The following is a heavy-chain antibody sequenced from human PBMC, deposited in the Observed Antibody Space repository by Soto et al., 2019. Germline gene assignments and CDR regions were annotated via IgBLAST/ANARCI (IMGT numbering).Heavy chain of an antibody. Sequence: GGSLRLSCAASGFTFSSYGMHWVRQAPGKGLEWVAVISYDGSNKYYADSVKGRFTISRDNSKNTLYLQMNSLRAEDTAVYYCAKDYYDSSGYYWGPYYYYGMDVWGQGTTVTVSS. CDR2: ISYDGSNK. J-gene: IGHJ6*02. CDR3: AKDYYDSSGYYWGPYYYYGMDV. D-gene: IGHD3-22*01. V-gene: IGHV3-30*18. CDR1: GFTFSSYG.